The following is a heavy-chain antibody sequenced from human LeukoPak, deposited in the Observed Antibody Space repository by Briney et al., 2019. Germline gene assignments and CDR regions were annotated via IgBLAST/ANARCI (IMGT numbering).Heavy chain of an antibody. Sequence: PSETLSLTCTVSGGSISSYYWSWIRQPPGKGLEWIGYIYYSGSTNYNPSLKSRVTISVDTSKNQFSLRLSSVTAADTAVYYCASFGSGIFDYWGQGTLVTVSS. D-gene: IGHD3-10*01. CDR2: IYYSGST. CDR1: GGSISSYY. V-gene: IGHV4-59*08. J-gene: IGHJ4*02. CDR3: ASFGSGIFDY.